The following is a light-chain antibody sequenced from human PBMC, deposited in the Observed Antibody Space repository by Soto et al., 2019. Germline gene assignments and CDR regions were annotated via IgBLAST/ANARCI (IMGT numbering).Light chain of an antibody. CDR1: QSVTSSY. J-gene: IGKJ1*01. Sequence: DIVLTQSPGTLSLSPGERATLSCRASQSVTSSYLAWYQQKPGQAPRLLIYCASSRATGIPDRFSGSGSGTDFTLTISRLEPEDFAVYYCQQYGSSPRTFGQGTKVEIK. CDR3: QQYGSSPRT. CDR2: CAS. V-gene: IGKV3-20*01.